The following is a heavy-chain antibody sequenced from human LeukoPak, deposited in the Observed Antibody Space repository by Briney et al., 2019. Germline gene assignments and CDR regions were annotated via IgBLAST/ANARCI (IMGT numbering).Heavy chain of an antibody. CDR3: ARVAGRITIFGPLDY. CDR2: INPNRGGT. V-gene: IGHV1-2*02. CDR1: GFTFTGYY. J-gene: IGHJ4*02. Sequence: ASVKVSCKASGFTFTGYYMHWVRQAPGQGLEWMGWINPNRGGTNYAQKFQGRVTMTTDTSTSTAYMELRSLRSDDTAVYYCARVAGRITIFGPLDYWGQGTLVTVSS. D-gene: IGHD3-3*01.